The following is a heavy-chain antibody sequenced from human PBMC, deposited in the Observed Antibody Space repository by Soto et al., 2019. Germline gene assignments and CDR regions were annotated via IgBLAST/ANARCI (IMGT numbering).Heavy chain of an antibody. CDR3: ARDRIGYCSGGSCPPSDY. Sequence: QVQLQESGPGLVKPSQTLSLTCTVSGGSISSGDYYWSWIRQPPGKGLEWIGYIYYSGSTYYNPSLNSRVTRSVDTSKNQFSLKLSSVTAADTAVYYCARDRIGYCSGGSCPPSDYWGQGTLVTVSS. J-gene: IGHJ4*02. CDR1: GGSISSGDYY. D-gene: IGHD2-15*01. CDR2: IYYSGST. V-gene: IGHV4-30-4*01.